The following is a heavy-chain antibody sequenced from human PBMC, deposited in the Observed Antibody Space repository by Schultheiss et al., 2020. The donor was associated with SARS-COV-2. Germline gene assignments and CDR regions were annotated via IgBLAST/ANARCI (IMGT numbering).Heavy chain of an antibody. J-gene: IGHJ6*02. CDR3: AKAYYDFWSGYYSNYYYGMDV. D-gene: IGHD3-3*01. V-gene: IGHV3-30*02. CDR2: IWYDGSNK. Sequence: GGSLRLSCAASGFTFSSYGMHWVRQAPGKGLEWVAVIWYDGSNKYYADSVKGRFTISRDNSKNTLYLQMNSLRAEDTAVYYCAKAYYDFWSGYYSNYYYGMDVWGQGTTVTVSS. CDR1: GFTFSSYG.